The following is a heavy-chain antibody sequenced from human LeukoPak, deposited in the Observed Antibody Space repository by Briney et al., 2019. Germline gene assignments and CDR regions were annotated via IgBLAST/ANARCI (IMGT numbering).Heavy chain of an antibody. Sequence: ASVKVSCKAAGYIFIHHYMHWVRQAPGQGLEWMGIINPSGGSTSYAQKFQGRVTMTRDMSTSTVYMELSSLRSEDTAVYYCARAECGSGWYDLVDCSYWYFDLWGRGTLVTVSS. CDR3: ARAECGSGWYDLVDCSYWYFDL. V-gene: IGHV1-46*01. CDR2: INPSGGST. CDR1: GYIFIHHY. D-gene: IGHD6-19*01. J-gene: IGHJ2*01.